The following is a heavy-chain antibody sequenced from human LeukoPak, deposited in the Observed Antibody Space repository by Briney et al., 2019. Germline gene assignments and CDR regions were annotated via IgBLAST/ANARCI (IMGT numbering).Heavy chain of an antibody. CDR1: GFIFNNYA. V-gene: IGHV3-9*01. J-gene: IGHJ6*02. Sequence: GGSLRLSCAGSGFIFNNYAMHWVRQPPGKGLEWVSGISWNSGSIDYADSVKGRFTISRDNAKNSLYLQMNSLRAEDTAVYYCARDGIYCSSTSCYDYGMDVWGQGTTVTVSS. CDR2: ISWNSGSI. D-gene: IGHD2-2*01. CDR3: ARDGIYCSSTSCYDYGMDV.